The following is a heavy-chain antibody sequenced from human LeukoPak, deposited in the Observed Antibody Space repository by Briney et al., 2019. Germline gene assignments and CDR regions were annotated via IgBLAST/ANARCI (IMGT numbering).Heavy chain of an antibody. J-gene: IGHJ4*03. Sequence: PGGSLRLSCAASGFTVSTNYMSWVRQAPGKGLEWVATVSSGGGTYYVDSVKGRFTVSRDNSKNTLNIQMNSRRAEDTAVYYCTRKFPHNRGLGYWGQGTLVTVSS. CDR1: GFTVSTNY. CDR3: TRKFPHNRGLGY. CDR2: VSSGGGT. D-gene: IGHD1-14*01. V-gene: IGHV3-66*01.